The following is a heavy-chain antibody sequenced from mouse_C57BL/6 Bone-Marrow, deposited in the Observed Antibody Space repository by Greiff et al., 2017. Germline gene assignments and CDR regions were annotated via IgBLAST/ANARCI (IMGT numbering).Heavy chain of an antibody. J-gene: IGHJ2*01. V-gene: IGHV1-54*01. CDR1: GYAFTNYL. CDR2: INPGSGGT. D-gene: IGHD1-1*01. CDR3: ARCPFSHGSSYYPFDY. Sequence: QVQLQQSGAELVRPGTSVKVSCKASGYAFTNYLIEWVKQRPGQGLEWIGVINPGSGGTNYNEKFKGKATLTADKSSSTAYMQLSSLTSEDSAVYFCARCPFSHGSSYYPFDYWGQGTTLTVSS.